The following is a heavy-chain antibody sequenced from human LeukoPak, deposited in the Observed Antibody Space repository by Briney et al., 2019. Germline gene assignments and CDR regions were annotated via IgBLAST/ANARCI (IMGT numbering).Heavy chain of an antibody. D-gene: IGHD6-19*01. CDR3: ARDPPGPEGIAVAGHFDY. J-gene: IGHJ4*02. CDR2: ISGSGDST. CDR1: GFTFSTYA. Sequence: GGSLRLSCAASGFTFSTYAMSWVRQAPGKGLEWVSAISGSGDSTSYADSVMGRFTISRDNSKNTLYLQMNSLRAEDTAVYYCARDPPGPEGIAVAGHFDYWGQGTLVTVSS. V-gene: IGHV3-23*01.